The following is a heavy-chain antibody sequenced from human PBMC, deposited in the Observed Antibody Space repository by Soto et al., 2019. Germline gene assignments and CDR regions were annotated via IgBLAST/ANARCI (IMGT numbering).Heavy chain of an antibody. J-gene: IGHJ6*02. CDR1: GYTLPSYY. V-gene: IGHV1-46*01. CDR3: ARGISTTRYYYYYGRDV. Sequence: QVQLVQSGAEVKKTVASVKGSCNASGYTLPSYYLHWVRQAPGQGPEWMGIINPSGGITNDAQKFQDRVTMTSDTSTSTVYMALSSLRSEDTAVYYCARGISTTRYYYYYGRDVWGPGATVTGSS. CDR2: INPSGGIT. D-gene: IGHD2-2*01.